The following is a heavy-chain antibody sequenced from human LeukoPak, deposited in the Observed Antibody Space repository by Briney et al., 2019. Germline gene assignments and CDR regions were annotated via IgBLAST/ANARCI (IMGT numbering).Heavy chain of an antibody. CDR3: ARETYYYGSAHDY. Sequence: YPGGSLRLSCAASGFTFSSYWMHWVRQAPGKGLVWVSRINSDGSSTSYADSVRGRFTISRDNARKTLYLQMNSLRAEDTAVYYCARETYYYGSAHDYWGQGTLVTVSS. V-gene: IGHV3-74*01. J-gene: IGHJ4*02. CDR1: GFTFSSYW. CDR2: INSDGSST. D-gene: IGHD3-10*01.